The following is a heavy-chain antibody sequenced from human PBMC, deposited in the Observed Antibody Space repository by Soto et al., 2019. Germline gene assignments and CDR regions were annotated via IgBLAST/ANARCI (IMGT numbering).Heavy chain of an antibody. Sequence: QVQLVQSGAEVKKPGASVKVSCKASGYTFTSYGISWVRRAPGQGLDRMGWISAYNGNTNHAQRLQGGVTMTTDTSTSTLYFEPRSLRSDDTAVYYCARDVRGHYYYYGMDVWGQGTTVTVSS. D-gene: IGHD5-12*01. J-gene: IGHJ6*02. CDR2: ISAYNGNT. V-gene: IGHV1-18*01. CDR1: GYTFTSYG. CDR3: ARDVRGHYYYYGMDV.